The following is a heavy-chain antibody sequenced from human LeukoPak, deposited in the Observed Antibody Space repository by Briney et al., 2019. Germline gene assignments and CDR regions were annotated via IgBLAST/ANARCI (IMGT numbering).Heavy chain of an antibody. D-gene: IGHD6-13*01. V-gene: IGHV1-18*01. CDR2: ISAYNGNT. Sequence: ASVQVSCKASGYTFTSYGISWVRQAPGQGLEWMGWISAYNGNTDYAQKLQGRVTMTTDTSTSTAYMELRSLRSDDTAVYYCARDGPVAAAGLAFDIWGQGTMVTVSS. J-gene: IGHJ3*02. CDR3: ARDGPVAAAGLAFDI. CDR1: GYTFTSYG.